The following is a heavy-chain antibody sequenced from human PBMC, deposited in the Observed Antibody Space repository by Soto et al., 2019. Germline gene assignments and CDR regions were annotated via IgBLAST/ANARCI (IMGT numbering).Heavy chain of an antibody. CDR3: ARGAVDTAMVWPTPPNNWFGP. D-gene: IGHD5-18*01. V-gene: IGHV4-4*07. J-gene: IGHJ5*02. Sequence: SETLSLTCTVSGGSISSYYWSWIRQPAGKGLEWIGRIYTSGSTNYNPSLKSRVTMSVDTSKNQFSLKLSSVTAADTAVYYCARGAVDTAMVWPTPPNNWFGPWGQGTLVTV. CDR2: IYTSGST. CDR1: GGSISSYY.